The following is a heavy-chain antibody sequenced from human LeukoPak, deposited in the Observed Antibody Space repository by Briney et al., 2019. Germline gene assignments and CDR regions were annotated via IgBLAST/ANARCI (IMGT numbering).Heavy chain of an antibody. V-gene: IGHV4-59*12. CDR2: IYHSGST. D-gene: IGHD2-2*01. CDR1: GGSISSYY. CDR3: ARGSLVPAAPDY. Sequence: SETLSLPCTVSGGSISSYYWSWIRQPAGKGLEWIGYIYHSGSTNYNPSLKSRVTISVDRSKNQFSLKLSSVTAADTAVYYCARGSLVPAAPDYWGQGTLVTVSS. J-gene: IGHJ4*02.